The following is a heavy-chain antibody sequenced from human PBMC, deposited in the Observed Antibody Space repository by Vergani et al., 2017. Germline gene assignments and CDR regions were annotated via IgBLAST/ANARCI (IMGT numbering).Heavy chain of an antibody. J-gene: IGHJ4*02. CDR2: IYTSGST. V-gene: IGHV4-61*02. CDR3: ARDYGSGSYD. D-gene: IGHD3-10*01. CDR1: GGSISSGSYY. Sequence: QVQLQESGPGLVKPSQTLSLTCTVSGGSISSGSYYWSWIRQPAGKGLEWIGRIYTSGSTNYNPSLKSRVTISGDTSKNQFSLQLSSVTAADTAVYYCARDYGSGSYDWGQGTLVTVSS.